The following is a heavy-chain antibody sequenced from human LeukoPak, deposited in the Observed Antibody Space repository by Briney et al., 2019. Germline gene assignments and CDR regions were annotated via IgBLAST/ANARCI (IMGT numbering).Heavy chain of an antibody. D-gene: IGHD5-24*01. V-gene: IGHV1-69*05. CDR2: IIPIFGTA. J-gene: IGHJ4*02. CDR3: ARGGDGYNYVSDY. CDR1: GGTFSSYA. Sequence: ASVKVSCKASGGTFSSYAISWVRQAPGQGLEWMGGIIPIFGTANYAQKFQGRVTITTDESTSTAYMELSSLRSEDTAVYYCARGGDGYNYVSDYWGQGTLVTVSS.